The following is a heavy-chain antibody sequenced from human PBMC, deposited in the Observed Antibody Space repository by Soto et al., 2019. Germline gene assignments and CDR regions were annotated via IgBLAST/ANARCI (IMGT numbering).Heavy chain of an antibody. J-gene: IGHJ5*02. D-gene: IGHD2-8*01. CDR2: IYYSGST. Sequence: PSETLSLTCTVSGGSVSSGSYYWSWIRQPPGKGLEWIGYIYYSGSTNYNPSLKSRVTISVDTSKNQFSLKLSSVTAADTAVYYCARDRCTNGVCYCLGFDPWGQGTLVTVSS. CDR3: ARDRCTNGVCYCLGFDP. CDR1: GGSVSSGSYY. V-gene: IGHV4-61*01.